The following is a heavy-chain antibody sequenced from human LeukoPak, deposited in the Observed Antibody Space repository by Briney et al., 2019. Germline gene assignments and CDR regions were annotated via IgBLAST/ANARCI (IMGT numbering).Heavy chain of an antibody. V-gene: IGHV4-39*01. J-gene: IGHJ6*02. D-gene: IGHD6-19*01. CDR2: GYYSVST. CDR1: GGSISSSYYY. CDR3: ARHGGSSGWYEAYYYYGMDV. Sequence: SETLSLTCTVSGGSISSSYYYWGWIRQPPGKGLEWIGCGYYSVSTYYNPSLKSRVTISVDTSKNYFSLKLRSVTAADTAVYHCARHGGSSGWYEAYYYYGMDVWGQGTTVTVSS.